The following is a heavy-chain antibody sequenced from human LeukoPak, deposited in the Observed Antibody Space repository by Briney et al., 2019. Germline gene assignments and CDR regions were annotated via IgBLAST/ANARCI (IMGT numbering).Heavy chain of an antibody. J-gene: IGHJ4*02. CDR3: ASFGGGDYGGNHPFDY. Sequence: SVKVSCKASGGTFSSYAISWVRQAPGQGLEWMGRIIPILGIANYARKFQGRVTITADKSTSTAYMELSSLRSEDTAVYYCASFGGGDYGGNHPFDYWGQGTLVTVSS. D-gene: IGHD4-23*01. CDR2: IIPILGIA. CDR1: GGTFSSYA. V-gene: IGHV1-69*04.